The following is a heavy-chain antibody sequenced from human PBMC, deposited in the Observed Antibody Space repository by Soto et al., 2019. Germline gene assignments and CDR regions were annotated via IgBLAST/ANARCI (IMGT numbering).Heavy chain of an antibody. J-gene: IGHJ6*03. Sequence: GGSLRLSCAASGFTFSSYAMSWVRQAPGKGLEWVSAISGSGGSTYYADSVKGRFTISRDNSKNTLYLQMNSLRAEDTAVYYCAKVRARHYDFWSGFGEELHYMDVWGKGTTVTVSS. CDR3: AKVRARHYDFWSGFGEELHYMDV. D-gene: IGHD3-3*01. V-gene: IGHV3-23*01. CDR1: GFTFSSYA. CDR2: ISGSGGST.